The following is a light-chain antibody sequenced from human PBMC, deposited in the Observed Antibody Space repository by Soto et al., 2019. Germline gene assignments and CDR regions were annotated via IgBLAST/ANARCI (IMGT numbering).Light chain of an antibody. CDR2: GVS. CDR3: QQYGSSPWT. Sequence: EIVLTQSPGTLSLSPGEGATLSCRASQSVSSTYLAWYQQKPGQAPRLLMYGVSSRATGIPDRFSGSGSGTDFALTISRLEPEDFAVYYCQQYGSSPWTFDQGTKVEIK. V-gene: IGKV3-20*01. CDR1: QSVSSTY. J-gene: IGKJ1*01.